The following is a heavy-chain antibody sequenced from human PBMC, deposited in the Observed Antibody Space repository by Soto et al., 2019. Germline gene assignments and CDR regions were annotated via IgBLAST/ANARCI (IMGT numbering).Heavy chain of an antibody. J-gene: IGHJ6*02. CDR3: TTDYGGDNRTLGDRYHYGMDV. CDR1: VSPFSNAR. Sequence: NPGGSLRLSCAASVSPFSNARRNWVRHAPGKGLEWVGRIKSKTDGGTTDYAAPVKGRFTISRDDSKNTLYLQMNSLKTEDKAVYYFTTDYGGDNRTLGDRYHYGMDVWGQGTTVTVSS. CDR2: IKSKTDGGTT. V-gene: IGHV3-15*07. D-gene: IGHD2-21*02.